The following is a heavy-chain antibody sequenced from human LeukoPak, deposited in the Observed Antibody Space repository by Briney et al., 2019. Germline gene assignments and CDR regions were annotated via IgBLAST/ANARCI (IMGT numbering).Heavy chain of an antibody. CDR1: GGSFSGYY. V-gene: IGHV4-34*01. Sequence: SETLSLTCAVYGGSFSGYYWNWIRQPPGKGLEWIGSIYYSGSTYYNPSLKSRVTISVDTSKNQFSLKLSSVTAADTAVYYCARVKRIPTNYFDYWGQGTLVTVSS. CDR2: IYYSGST. D-gene: IGHD3-3*01. CDR3: ARVKRIPTNYFDY. J-gene: IGHJ4*02.